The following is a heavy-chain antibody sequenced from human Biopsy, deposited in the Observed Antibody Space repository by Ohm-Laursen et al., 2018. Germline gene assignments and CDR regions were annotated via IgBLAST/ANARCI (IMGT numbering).Heavy chain of an antibody. Sequence: TLSLTCPVSGDSVTKYYWSWIREPPGKGLEWMGHIYYCVMSNYNPYLQSRVSISVDTSRNQVSLTLSSVTAADTAVYYCARDSGILNYGNFKYYHYYGMDVWGQGTKVTVSS. CDR1: GDSVTKYY. CDR3: ARDSGILNYGNFKYYHYYGMDV. D-gene: IGHD4-11*01. V-gene: IGHV4-59*02. J-gene: IGHJ6*02. CDR2: IYYCVMS.